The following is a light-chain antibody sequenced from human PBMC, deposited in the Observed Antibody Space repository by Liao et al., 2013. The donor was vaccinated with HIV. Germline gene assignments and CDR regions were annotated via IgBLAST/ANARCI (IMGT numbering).Light chain of an antibody. CDR2: QDN. V-gene: IGLV3-1*01. Sequence: SYEMTQPPSVSVSPGQTASINCSGDKLGDKYVCWYQQKSGQSPVVVIYQDNKRPSGIPERFSGSNSGNTATLTISGTQAMDEADYYCQAWDSSTGVFGGGTKLTVL. CDR1: KLGDKY. J-gene: IGLJ3*02. CDR3: QAWDSSTGV.